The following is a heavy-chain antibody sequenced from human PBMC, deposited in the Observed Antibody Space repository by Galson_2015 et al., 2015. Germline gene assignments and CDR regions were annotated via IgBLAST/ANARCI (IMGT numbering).Heavy chain of an antibody. CDR2: IWYDGSNK. J-gene: IGHJ6*02. D-gene: IGHD2-2*01. CDR1: GFTFSSYG. V-gene: IGHV3-33*01. Sequence: SLRLSCAASGFTFSSYGMHWVRQAPGKGLEWVAVIWYDGSNKYYADSVKGRFTISRDNAKNTLYLQMNSLRAEDTAVYYCARVSLLDCSSTSCYLSRYYYYGMDVWGQGTTVTVSS. CDR3: ARVSLLDCSSTSCYLSRYYYYGMDV.